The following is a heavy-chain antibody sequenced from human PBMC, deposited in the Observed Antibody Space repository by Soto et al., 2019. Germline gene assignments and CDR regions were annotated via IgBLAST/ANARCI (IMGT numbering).Heavy chain of an antibody. D-gene: IGHD3-10*01. CDR1: GYTFTSYG. V-gene: IGHV1-18*01. CDR3: ASVPREITSAGMDT. CDR2: ISGKTGKT. Sequence: ASVKVSCKASGYTFTSYGISWVRQAPGQGLEWMGWISGKTGKTNYAQKLQGRVTITTDTSTSTAYMELRSLRSDDTAVYYCASVPREITSAGMDTWGQETTVPISS. J-gene: IGHJ6*02.